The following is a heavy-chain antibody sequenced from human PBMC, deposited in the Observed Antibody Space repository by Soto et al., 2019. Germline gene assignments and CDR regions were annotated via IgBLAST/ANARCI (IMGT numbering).Heavy chain of an antibody. J-gene: IGHJ4*02. CDR3: ARDRHNRYLNFDY. Sequence: SETLSLTCAVSGGSISSSNWWSWVRQPPGKGLEWIGEIYHSGSTNYNPSLKSRVTISVDKSKNQFSLKLSSVTAADTAVYYCARDRHNRYLNFDYGGQGTLVTVSS. CDR1: GGSISSSNW. CDR2: IYHSGST. D-gene: IGHD1-20*01. V-gene: IGHV4-4*02.